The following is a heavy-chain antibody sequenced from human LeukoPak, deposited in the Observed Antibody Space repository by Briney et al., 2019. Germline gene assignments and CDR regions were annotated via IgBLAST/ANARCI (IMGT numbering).Heavy chain of an antibody. D-gene: IGHD6-6*01. CDR1: RFTFTNYR. V-gene: IGHV3-7*03. J-gene: IGHJ4*02. CDR2: INQDGSVN. Sequence: GRSLRLSCAASRFTFTNYRMSWVRQAPGKGLEWVANINQDGSVNYYMDSIKGRFTISRDNAKNSLFLQMNSLRADDTAVYYCARIGYSSSSLDYWGQRTLVTVSS. CDR3: ARIGYSSSSLDY.